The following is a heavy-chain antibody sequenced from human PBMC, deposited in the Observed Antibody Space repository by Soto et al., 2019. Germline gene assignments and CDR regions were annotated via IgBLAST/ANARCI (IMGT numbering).Heavy chain of an antibody. Sequence: GESLKISCKGSGYSFTSYWISWVRQMPGKGLEWMGRVDPSDSYTNYSPSFQGHVTISADKSISTAYLQWSSLKASDTAMYYCARARNSVWYYYGMDVWGQGTTVTVSS. CDR2: VDPSDSYT. CDR1: GYSFTSYW. J-gene: IGHJ6*02. D-gene: IGHD3-16*01. CDR3: ARARNSVWYYYGMDV. V-gene: IGHV5-10-1*01.